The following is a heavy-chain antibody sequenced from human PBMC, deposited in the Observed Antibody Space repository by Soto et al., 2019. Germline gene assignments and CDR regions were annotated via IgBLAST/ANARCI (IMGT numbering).Heavy chain of an antibody. CDR3: ARGPPLYDFWSGYSYYFDY. Sequence: QVQLQESGPGLVKPSETLSLTCTVSGGSISSYYWSWIRQPAGKGLEWIGRIYTSGSTNYNPSLKSRFTMSVYTSKNQFSLKLSSVTAADTAVYYCARGPPLYDFWSGYSYYFDYWGQGTLVTVSS. CDR1: GGSISSYY. J-gene: IGHJ4*02. D-gene: IGHD3-3*01. V-gene: IGHV4-4*07. CDR2: IYTSGST.